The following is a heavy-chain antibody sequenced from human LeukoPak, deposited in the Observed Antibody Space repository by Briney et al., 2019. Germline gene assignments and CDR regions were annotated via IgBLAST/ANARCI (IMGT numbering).Heavy chain of an antibody. V-gene: IGHV3-74*01. CDR1: GFTFNNYW. CDR2: INTDGSHT. J-gene: IGHJ4*02. D-gene: IGHD1-26*01. CDR3: DY. Sequence: PGGSLSLSCAASGFTFNNYWMHWVRQAPGKGLVWVSRINTDGSHTNYADSVKGRFTFSRDNAKNTLYLQMYHCARIKVGATGIDYWGQGTLVTVSS.